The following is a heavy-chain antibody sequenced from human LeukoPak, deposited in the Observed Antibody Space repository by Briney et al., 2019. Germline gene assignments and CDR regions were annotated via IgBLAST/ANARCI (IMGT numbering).Heavy chain of an antibody. J-gene: IGHJ4*02. CDR2: INPYSGGT. CDR3: VRDRTKYCSSTSCPLDY. D-gene: IGHD2-2*01. V-gene: IGHV1-2*02. CDR1: GYSFTGYY. Sequence: ASVKVSCKASGYSFTGYYMHWVRQAPGQGLEWMGCINPYSGGTNYAQKFQGRVTMTRDTSISTAYMELSRLRSDDTAVYYCVRDRTKYCSSTSCPLDYWGQGTLVTVSS.